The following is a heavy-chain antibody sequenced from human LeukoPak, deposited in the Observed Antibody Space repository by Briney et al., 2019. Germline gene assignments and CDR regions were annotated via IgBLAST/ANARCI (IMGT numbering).Heavy chain of an antibody. Sequence: PSETLSLTCTVSGGSISSSSYYWSWIRQPPGKGLEWIGYIYSSGSTRYTPSLKSRVTMSLDTSKNQFSLKLSSVTAADTAVYYCAGAGGSDGYTLFDYWGQGTLVTVSS. CDR2: IYSSGST. J-gene: IGHJ4*02. D-gene: IGHD3-16*01. CDR3: AGAGGSDGYTLFDY. V-gene: IGHV4-61*05. CDR1: GGSISSSSYY.